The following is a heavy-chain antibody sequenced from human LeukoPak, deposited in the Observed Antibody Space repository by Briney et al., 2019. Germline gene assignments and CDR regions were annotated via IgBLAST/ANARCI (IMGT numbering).Heavy chain of an antibody. CDR1: GFTFGSYA. D-gene: IGHD2-15*01. CDR2: ISSNGGST. CDR3: VKERGYCSGGSCYFDY. V-gene: IGHV3-64D*06. J-gene: IGHJ4*02. Sequence: PGGSLRLSCSASGFTFGSYAMHWVRQAPGKGLEYVSAISSNGGSTYYADSVKGRFTISRDNSKNTLYLQMSSLRAEDTAVYYCVKERGYCSGGSCYFDYWGQGTLVTVSS.